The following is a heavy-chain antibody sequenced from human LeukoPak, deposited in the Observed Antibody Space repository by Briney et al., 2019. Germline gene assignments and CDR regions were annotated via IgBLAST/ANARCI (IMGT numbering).Heavy chain of an antibody. CDR1: GFTFTTYT. CDR2: ISGSGYST. J-gene: IGHJ4*02. V-gene: IGHV3-23*01. D-gene: IGHD2-15*01. CDR3: ATDSSSWNIFDN. Sequence: PGGSLRLSCAASGFTFTTYTMTWVRQAPGEGLNWISSISGSGYSTFYSEPVKGRFSISRDNSKNSVYLQMTNLTAGDTAVYFCATDSSSWNIFDNWGQGTLVTVSS.